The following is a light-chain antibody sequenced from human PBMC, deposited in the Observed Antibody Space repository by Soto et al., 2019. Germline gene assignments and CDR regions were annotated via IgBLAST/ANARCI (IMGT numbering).Light chain of an antibody. CDR1: QSISSY. J-gene: IGKJ1*01. CDR2: KAS. V-gene: IGKV1-5*03. Sequence: DIQMTQSPSSLSTSVGDRVTISCRASQSISSYLNWYQQKPGKAPKLLIYKASTLKSGVPSRFSGSGSGTEFTLTISSLQPDDFATYYCQHYNTYSPPWTFGQGTKVDIK. CDR3: QHYNTYSPPWT.